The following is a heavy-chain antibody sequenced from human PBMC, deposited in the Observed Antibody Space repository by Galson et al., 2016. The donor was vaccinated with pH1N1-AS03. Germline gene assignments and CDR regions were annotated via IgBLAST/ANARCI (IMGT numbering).Heavy chain of an antibody. J-gene: IGHJ6*02. CDR2: ISAYNGNT. CDR3: AKVGGEGYNWYFYGMDV. V-gene: IGHV1-18*04. CDR1: GYSFTGYY. D-gene: IGHD5-24*01. Sequence: SVKVSCKATGYSFTGYYIHWVRQAPGQGLEWMGWISAYNGNTKYAQKFPGRVTMTTDTSTSTAYMELRSLRSDDTAVYYCAKVGGEGYNWYFYGMDVWGQGTTVTVSS.